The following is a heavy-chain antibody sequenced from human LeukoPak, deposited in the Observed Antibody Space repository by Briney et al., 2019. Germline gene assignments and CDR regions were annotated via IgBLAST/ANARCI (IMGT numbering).Heavy chain of an antibody. J-gene: IGHJ4*02. CDR1: DGSVSNGDYY. V-gene: IGHV4-31*03. D-gene: IGHD2-15*01. CDR3: ARVGVAAKSSRYFDP. Sequence: SETLSLTCTVSDGSVSNGDYYWSWIRQLPGEGLEWIGYIHYSGSTYYNPSLKSRITISVDTSKKQFSLKLSSVTAADTAVYYCARVGVAAKSSRYFDPWGQGALVTVSS. CDR2: IHYSGST.